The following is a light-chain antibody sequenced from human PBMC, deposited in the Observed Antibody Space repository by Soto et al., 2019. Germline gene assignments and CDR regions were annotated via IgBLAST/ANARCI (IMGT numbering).Light chain of an antibody. CDR2: EGS. V-gene: IGLV2-23*01. CDR1: SSDVGSYNL. Sequence: QSVLTQPASVSGSPGQSITISCTGTSSDVGSYNLVSWYQQHPGKAPKLMIYEGSKRPSGVSNRFSGSKSGNTASLTISGLQAEDEADYYCCYSAGSSILYVFGTGNKVPGL. CDR3: CYSAGSSILYV. J-gene: IGLJ1*01.